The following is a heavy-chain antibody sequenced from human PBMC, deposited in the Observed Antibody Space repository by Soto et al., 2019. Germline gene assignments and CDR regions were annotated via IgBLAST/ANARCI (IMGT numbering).Heavy chain of an antibody. V-gene: IGHV4-59*08. CDR2: IYYSGST. CDR1: GGSISSYY. Sequence: QVQLQESGPGLVEPSETLSLTCTVSGGSISSYYWCWIRQPPGKGLEWIGYIYYSGSTNYNPSLKSRVTISVDTSKNQFSLKLSSVTAADTAVYYCARNRASTGDAFDIWGQGTMVTVSS. CDR3: ARNRASTGDAFDI. D-gene: IGHD2-2*01. J-gene: IGHJ3*02.